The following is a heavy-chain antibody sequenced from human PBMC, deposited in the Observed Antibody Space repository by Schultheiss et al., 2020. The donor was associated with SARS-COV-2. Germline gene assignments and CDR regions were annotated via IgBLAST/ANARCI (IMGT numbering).Heavy chain of an antibody. V-gene: IGHV4-30-4*02. CDR2: IYYSGDT. CDR3: AKDSLRDPIVLMVYAIS. J-gene: IGHJ4*02. Sequence: SETLSLTCTVSGGSIDSVDYFWSWVRQPPEKGLEWIGYIYYSGDTSYNPSLKSRLTISGDTSKNQFSLKLNSVTAADTAVYYCAKDSLRDPIVLMVYAISWGQGTLVTVSS. CDR1: GGSIDSVDYF. D-gene: IGHD2-8*01.